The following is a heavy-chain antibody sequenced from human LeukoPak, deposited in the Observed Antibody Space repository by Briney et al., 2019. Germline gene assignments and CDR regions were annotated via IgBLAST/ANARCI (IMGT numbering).Heavy chain of an antibody. D-gene: IGHD2-8*02. CDR1: GFTFSSFW. CDR3: ATGSDGGY. J-gene: IGHJ4*02. V-gene: IGHV3-7*01. CDR2: INQYGSEI. Sequence: GGSLRLSCAASGFTFSSFWMGWVRQAPGKGLDWVANINQYGSEIHYVDSVQGRFTISRDNFKNSLYLQMNSLRAEDTAVYFCATGSDGGYWGQGTPVTVSS.